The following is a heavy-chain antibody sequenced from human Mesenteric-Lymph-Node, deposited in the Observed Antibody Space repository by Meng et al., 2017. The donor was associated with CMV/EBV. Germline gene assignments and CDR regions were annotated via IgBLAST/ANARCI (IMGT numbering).Heavy chain of an antibody. CDR2: ISAINSIA. CDR3: AKVGLGNSGTKPTYYIDY. V-gene: IGHV3-23*01. D-gene: IGHD1-1*01. CDR1: EFTISSYD. Sequence: GESLKISCAASEFTISSYDMSWVRQAPGKGLEWVSGISAINSIAYYTDSVRGRFSLSRDNSKNTLYLQMDSLRAEDTDVYYCAKVGLGNSGTKPTYYIDYWGQGTLVTVSS. J-gene: IGHJ4*02.